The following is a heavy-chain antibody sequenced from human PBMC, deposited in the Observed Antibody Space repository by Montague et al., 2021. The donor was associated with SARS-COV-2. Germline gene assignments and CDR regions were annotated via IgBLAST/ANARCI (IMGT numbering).Heavy chain of an antibody. V-gene: IGHV4-39*02. J-gene: IGHJ5*02. CDR1: GGSISSNNYY. CDR2: IYDSGST. CDR3: ARRPPITIFGVVIIGAWFDP. D-gene: IGHD3-3*01. Sequence: SETLSLTCTVSGGSISSNNYYWDWIRQPPGKGLEWIGSIYDSGSTYYNPSLKSRVTISVDTSKNHFSLKLNSVTAADTAVYYCARRPPITIFGVVIIGAWFDPWGQGTLGTVSA.